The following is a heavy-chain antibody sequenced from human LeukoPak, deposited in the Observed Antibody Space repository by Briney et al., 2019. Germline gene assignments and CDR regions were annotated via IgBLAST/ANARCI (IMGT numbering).Heavy chain of an antibody. V-gene: IGHV3-53*01. CDR2: FYIGGTA. CDR1: GFTVSSSY. CDR3: ARDHLGGFCDSTSCHTNFYS. Sequence: GGALRVSCAASGFTVSSSYMSWVREAPGGGREWGSVFYIGGTAYYADSVKGRFTISRDNSKNTLYLQMTSLRAEDTAVYFCARDHLGGFCDSTSCHTNFYSWGQGTLVTVSS. D-gene: IGHD2-2*02. J-gene: IGHJ4*02.